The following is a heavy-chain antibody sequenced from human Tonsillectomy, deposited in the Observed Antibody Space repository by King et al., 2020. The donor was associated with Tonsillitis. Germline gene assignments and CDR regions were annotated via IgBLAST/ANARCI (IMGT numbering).Heavy chain of an antibody. D-gene: IGHD5-18*01. CDR2: IDWDDDK. V-gene: IGHV2-70*04. J-gene: IGHJ4*02. Sequence: TLKESGPVLVKPTQTLTLTCTFSGFSLSTSAMRVSWIRQPPGKALEWLARIDWDDDKFYSTSLNTRLTISKDTSKNQVVLTMTNMDPVDTATYYCARISVSGYSFDYWGQGTLDTVSS. CDR3: ARISVSGYSFDY. CDR1: GFSLSTSAMR.